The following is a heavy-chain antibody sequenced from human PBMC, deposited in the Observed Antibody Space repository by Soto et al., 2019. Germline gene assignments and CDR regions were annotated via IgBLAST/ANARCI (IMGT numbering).Heavy chain of an antibody. V-gene: IGHV1-2*02. CDR3: ARGLPLLWFGELSEWFDP. Sequence: ASVKVSCKVSGYTFTGYYMHWVRQAPGQGLEWMGWINPNSGGTNYAQKFQGRVTMTRDTSISTAYMELSRLGSDDTAVYYCARGLPLLWFGELSEWFDPWGQGTLVTVSS. J-gene: IGHJ5*02. CDR2: INPNSGGT. D-gene: IGHD3-10*01. CDR1: GYTFTGYY.